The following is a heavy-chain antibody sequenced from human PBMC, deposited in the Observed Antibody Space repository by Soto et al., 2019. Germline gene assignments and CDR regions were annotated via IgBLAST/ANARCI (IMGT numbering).Heavy chain of an antibody. CDR1: GGSISSSSYY. J-gene: IGHJ5*02. V-gene: IGHV4-39*01. Sequence: QLQLQESGPGLVKPSETLSLTCTVSGGSISSSSYYWGWIRQPPGKGLEWIGSIYYSGSTYYNPSLKSRVTISVDTSKNQFSLKLSSVTAADTAVYYCARHALIEWLRLPIPYWFDPWGQGTLVTVSS. CDR3: ARHALIEWLRLPIPYWFDP. CDR2: IYYSGST. D-gene: IGHD5-12*01.